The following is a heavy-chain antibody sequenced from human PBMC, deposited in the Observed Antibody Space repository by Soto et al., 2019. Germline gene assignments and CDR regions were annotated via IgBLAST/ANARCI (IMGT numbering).Heavy chain of an antibody. J-gene: IGHJ6*02. CDR3: ARDGIMQGSGSPTKNYYYGMDV. CDR1: GGTFSSYA. D-gene: IGHD3-10*01. V-gene: IGHV1-69*13. CDR2: IIPIFGTA. Sequence: SVKVSCKASGGTFSSYAISWVRQAPGQGLEWMGGIIPIFGTANYAQKFQGRVTITADESTSTAYMELSSLRSEDTAVYYCARDGIMQGSGSPTKNYYYGMDVWGQGTTVTVSS.